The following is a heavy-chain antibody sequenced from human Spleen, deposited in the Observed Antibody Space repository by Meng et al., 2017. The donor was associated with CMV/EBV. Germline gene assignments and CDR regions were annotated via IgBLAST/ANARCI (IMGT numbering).Heavy chain of an antibody. CDR3: ARANDFWSGYPDY. V-gene: IGHV3-30-3*01. Sequence: QVQLVESGGGGVQSGRSLRLSCAASGFTFSSYAMHWVRQAPGKGLEWVAVISYDGSNKYYADSVKGRFTISRDNSKNTLYLQMNSLRAEDTAVYYCARANDFWSGYPDYWGQGTLVTVSS. J-gene: IGHJ4*02. D-gene: IGHD3-3*01. CDR1: GFTFSSYA. CDR2: ISYDGSNK.